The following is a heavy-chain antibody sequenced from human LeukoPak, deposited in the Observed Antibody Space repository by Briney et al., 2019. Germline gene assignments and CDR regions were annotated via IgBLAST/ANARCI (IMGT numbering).Heavy chain of an antibody. CDR2: IYSGGST. CDR3: AGGSGWYKTPNYFDY. Sequence: QPGGSLRLSCAASGFTVSSNYMSWVRQAPGKGLEWVSVIYSGGSTYYADSVKGRFTISRDNSKNTLYLQMNSLRAEDTAVYYCAGGSGWYKTPNYFDYWGQGTLVTVSS. J-gene: IGHJ4*02. CDR1: GFTVSSNY. D-gene: IGHD6-19*01. V-gene: IGHV3-53*05.